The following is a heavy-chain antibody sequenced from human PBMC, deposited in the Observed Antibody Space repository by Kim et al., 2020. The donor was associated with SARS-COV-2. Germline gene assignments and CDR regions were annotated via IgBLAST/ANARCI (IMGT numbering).Heavy chain of an antibody. J-gene: IGHJ4*02. D-gene: IGHD6-13*01. V-gene: IGHV4-34*01. Sequence: PSLKSRVTISVDTSKNQFSLKLSSVTAADTAVYYCARGLGYSSSPRYFDYWGQGTLVTVSS. CDR3: ARGLGYSSSPRYFDY.